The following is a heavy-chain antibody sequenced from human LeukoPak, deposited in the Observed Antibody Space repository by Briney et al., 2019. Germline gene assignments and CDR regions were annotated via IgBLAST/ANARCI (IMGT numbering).Heavy chain of an antibody. CDR1: GYPFIDYS. V-gene: IGHV3-21*05. D-gene: IGHD1-1*01. CDR2: MGIESGHT. Sequence: GGSLRLSCTASGYPFIDYSMNWVRQAPRKGLEWISYMGIESGHTHYADSVKGRFNISGEYAKNSGNLQINSLRVGDTAVYYCASDHNYAFDNWGQGTLVSVSS. CDR3: ASDHNYAFDN. J-gene: IGHJ4*02.